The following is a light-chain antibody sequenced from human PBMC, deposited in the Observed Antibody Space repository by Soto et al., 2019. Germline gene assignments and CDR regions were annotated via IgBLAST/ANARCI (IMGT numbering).Light chain of an antibody. V-gene: IGKV3-15*01. Sequence: EILMTQSPVTLSVSPGERATLSCRASQSVSSNLAWYQQKPGQAPSLLIYGAFTRAAGIPARFSGTGSGTEFTPTISSLQSEDFGLCDCQQYNDWPLTFGKGTKVEI. CDR3: QQYNDWPLT. J-gene: IGKJ1*01. CDR1: QSVSSN. CDR2: GAF.